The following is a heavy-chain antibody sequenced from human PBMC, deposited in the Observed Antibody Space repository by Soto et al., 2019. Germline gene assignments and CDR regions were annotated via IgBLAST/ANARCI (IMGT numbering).Heavy chain of an antibody. D-gene: IGHD6-6*01. CDR1: GYTFTSYG. V-gene: IGHV1-18*04. CDR2: ISAYNGNT. CDR3: AREKKGQLSA. Sequence: AASVQVSCKASGYTFTSYGISWVRQAPGQGLEWMGWISAYNGNTNNAQKLQGRVTMTTDASTSTAYMELRSLRSDDTAAYYCAREKKGQLSAWGQGTLVTVSS. J-gene: IGHJ5*02.